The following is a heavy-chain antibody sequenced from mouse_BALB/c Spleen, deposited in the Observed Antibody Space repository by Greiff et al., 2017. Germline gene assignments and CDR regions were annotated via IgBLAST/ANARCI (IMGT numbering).Heavy chain of an antibody. CDR3: VYYGYDGGFAY. CDR2: ISYSGST. CDR1: GYSITSDYA. Sequence: EVKLVESGPGLVKPSQSLSLTCTVTGYSITSDYAWNWIRQFPGNKLEWMGYISYSGSTSYNPSLKSRISITRDTSKNQFFLQLNSVTTEDTATYYCVYYGYDGGFAYWGQGTLVTVSA. V-gene: IGHV3-2*02. D-gene: IGHD2-2*01. J-gene: IGHJ3*01.